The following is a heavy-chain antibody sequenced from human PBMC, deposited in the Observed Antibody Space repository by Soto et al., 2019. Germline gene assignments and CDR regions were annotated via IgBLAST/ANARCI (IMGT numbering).Heavy chain of an antibody. D-gene: IGHD1-7*01. V-gene: IGHV3-21*01. CDR1: GFTFSSYS. CDR3: ARGVWVELGYGMDV. J-gene: IGHJ6*02. CDR2: ISSSSSYI. Sequence: GGSLRLSFAASGFTFSSYSMNWVRQAPGKGLEWVSSISSSSSYIYYADSVKGRFTISRDNAKNSLSLQMNSLRAEDTAVYYCARGVWVELGYGMDVWGQGTTVTVSS.